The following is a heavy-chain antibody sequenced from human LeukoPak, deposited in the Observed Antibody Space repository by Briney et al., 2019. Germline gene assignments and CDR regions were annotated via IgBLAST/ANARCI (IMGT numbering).Heavy chain of an antibody. CDR2: INHSGST. J-gene: IGHJ4*02. CDR3: ARGIAVAGTLYYFDY. CDR1: GGSFSGYY. V-gene: IGHV4-34*01. D-gene: IGHD6-19*01. Sequence: SETLSLTCAVYGGSFSGYYWSWIGQPPGKGLEWIGEINHSGSTNYNPSLKSRVTISVDTSKNQFSLKLSSVTAADTAVYYCARGIAVAGTLYYFDYWGQGTLVTVSS.